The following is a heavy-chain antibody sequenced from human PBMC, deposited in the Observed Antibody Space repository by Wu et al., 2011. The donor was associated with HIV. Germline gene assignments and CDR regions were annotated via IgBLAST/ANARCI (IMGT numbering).Heavy chain of an antibody. CDR2: INPNSGGT. D-gene: IGHD1-26*01. J-gene: IGHJ6*03. CDR1: GYTFTGYY. CDR3: ARDKELRDGDSWSYYYYYMSVV. Sequence: QVQLVQSGAEVKKPGASVKVSCKTSGYTFTGYYIHWVRQAPGQGLEWMGWINPNSGGTNYAQKFQGRVTMTRDTSISTAYMELSRLTSDDTAVYYCARDKELRDGDSWSYYYYYMSVVGAKGPTVDRLL. V-gene: IGHV1-2*02.